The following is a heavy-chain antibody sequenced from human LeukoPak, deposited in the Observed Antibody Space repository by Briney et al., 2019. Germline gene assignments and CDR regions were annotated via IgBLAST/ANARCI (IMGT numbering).Heavy chain of an antibody. J-gene: IGHJ4*02. Sequence: PGRSLRLSCAASGFTFDDYAMHWVRQAPGKGLEWVSGISWNSGSIGYADSVRGRLTISRDNAKNSLYLQMNSLRAEDTALYYCAKDMRGSGGSGYFDYWGQGTLVTVSS. CDR3: AKDMRGSGGSGYFDY. V-gene: IGHV3-9*01. D-gene: IGHD3-22*01. CDR1: GFTFDDYA. CDR2: ISWNSGSI.